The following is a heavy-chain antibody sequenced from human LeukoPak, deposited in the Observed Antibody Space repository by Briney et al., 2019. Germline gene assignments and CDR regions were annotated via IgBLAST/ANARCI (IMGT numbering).Heavy chain of an antibody. CDR2: ISWNSGYI. Sequence: GGSLRPSCAASGFSFDNYVMHWVRQAPGKGLEWLSIISWNSGYIGYADSVKGRFTISRDNAKKSLDLQMNSLRAEDTAFYYCAKVRGTYSSGYFFDYWGQGTLVTVSS. J-gene: IGHJ4*02. CDR3: AKVRGTYSSGYFFDY. V-gene: IGHV3-9*01. D-gene: IGHD6-19*01. CDR1: GFSFDNYV.